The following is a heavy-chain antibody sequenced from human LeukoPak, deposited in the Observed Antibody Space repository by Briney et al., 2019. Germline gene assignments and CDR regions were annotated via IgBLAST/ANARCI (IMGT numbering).Heavy chain of an antibody. D-gene: IGHD6-19*01. J-gene: IGHJ3*02. CDR2: IYYSGST. V-gene: IGHV4-59*08. CDR3: ARGKNSSAWYWGDAFDI. CDR1: GGPISSYY. Sequence: SETLSLTCTAPGGPISSYYWSSIRQPPGKGLEWIGYIYYSGSTNYNPSLKSRVTISVDTSKNQFSLKLSSVTAADTAVYYCARGKNSSAWYWGDAFDIWGQGTMVTVSS.